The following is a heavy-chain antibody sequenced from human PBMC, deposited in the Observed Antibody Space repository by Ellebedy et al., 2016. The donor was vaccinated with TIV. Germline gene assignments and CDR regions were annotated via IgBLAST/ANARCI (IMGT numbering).Heavy chain of an antibody. J-gene: IGHJ5*02. D-gene: IGHD4-17*01. CDR1: GFTFSSYG. CDR3: VYGDYVPFRRTWFDP. Sequence: GGSLRLSXAASGFTFSSYGMHWVRQAPGKGLEWVAVIWYDGSNKYYADSVKGRFTISRDNSKNTLYLQMNSLRAEDTAVYYCVYGDYVPFRRTWFDPWGQGTLVTVSS. CDR2: IWYDGSNK. V-gene: IGHV3-30*02.